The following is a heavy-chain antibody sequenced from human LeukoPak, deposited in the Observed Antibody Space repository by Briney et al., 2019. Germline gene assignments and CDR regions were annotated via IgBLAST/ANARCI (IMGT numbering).Heavy chain of an antibody. J-gene: IGHJ4*02. V-gene: IGHV3-30*02. CDR1: GFTFSSYG. CDR3: AKDLRSGYCSSTSCPDY. D-gene: IGHD2-2*01. CDR2: IRYDGSNK. Sequence: PGGSLRLSCAASGFTFSSYGMHWVRQAPGKGLEWVAFIRYDGSNKYYADSVKGRFTISRDNSKNTLYLQMNSLRAEDTAVYYCAKDLRSGYCSSTSCPDYWGQGTLVTVSS.